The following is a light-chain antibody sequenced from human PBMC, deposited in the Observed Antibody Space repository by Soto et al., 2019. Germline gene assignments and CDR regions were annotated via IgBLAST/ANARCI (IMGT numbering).Light chain of an antibody. V-gene: IGLV2-14*01. Sequence: QSALTQPASASGSPGQSITISCTGTSSDVGGYNYVSWYQQHPGKAPKLMIYDVSNRPSGVSNRFSGSKSGNTASLTISGLQAEDEADYYCSSYTSSSTPYVFGTGTQLTVL. CDR1: SSDVGGYNY. CDR3: SSYTSSSTPYV. J-gene: IGLJ1*01. CDR2: DVS.